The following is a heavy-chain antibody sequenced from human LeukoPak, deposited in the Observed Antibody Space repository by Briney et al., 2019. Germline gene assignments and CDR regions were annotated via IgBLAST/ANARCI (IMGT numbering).Heavy chain of an antibody. V-gene: IGHV3-23*01. J-gene: IGHJ4*02. CDR3: ANAHYYDSSGYYSYYFDY. Sequence: GGSWNLSVPASGFTFSSFPRSWFRQPPGKGRNYVSAIIVIGSSTYYADSVKGRFTISRDNSKNTLYLQMNSLRAEDTAVYYCANAHYYDSSGYYSYYFDYWGQGTLVTVSS. D-gene: IGHD3-22*01. CDR1: GFTFSSFP. CDR2: IIVIGSST.